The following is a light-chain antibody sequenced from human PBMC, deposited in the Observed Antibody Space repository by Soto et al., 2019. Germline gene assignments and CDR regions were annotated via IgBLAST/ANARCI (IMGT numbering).Light chain of an antibody. Sequence: SYELTQPPSVSVAPGKTARITCGGKNIGSKSVHWYQQKPGQAPVLVIYYDSDRPSGIPERFSGSNSGNTATLTISRVEAGDEAVYYCQVWDSSSDHPVFGGGTQLTVL. V-gene: IGLV3-21*04. J-gene: IGLJ7*01. CDR1: NIGSKS. CDR3: QVWDSSSDHPV. CDR2: YDS.